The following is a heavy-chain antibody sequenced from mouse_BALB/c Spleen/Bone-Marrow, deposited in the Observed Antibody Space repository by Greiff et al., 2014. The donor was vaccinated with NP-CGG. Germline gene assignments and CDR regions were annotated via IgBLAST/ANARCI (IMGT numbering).Heavy chain of an antibody. CDR1: GYTFTSYY. CDR2: IYPGNVNT. Sequence: VKLVESGPELVKPGASVRISCKASGYTFTSYYIHWVKQRPGQGLEWIGWIYPGNVNTKYNEKFEGKATLTADKSSSTAYMQLSSLTSEDSAVYFCARERRSRAMDYWGQGTSVTVSS. V-gene: IGHV1S56*01. J-gene: IGHJ4*01. CDR3: ARERRSRAMDY.